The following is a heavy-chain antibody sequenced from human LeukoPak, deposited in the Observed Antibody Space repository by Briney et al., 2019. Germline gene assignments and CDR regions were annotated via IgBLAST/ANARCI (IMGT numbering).Heavy chain of an antibody. V-gene: IGHV3-30-3*01. Sequence: GGSLRLSCAASGFTFSSNAMHWVRQAPGKGLEWVAIVSYDGGTKYYADSVKGRFSISRDNSKSTLYLQMNSLRVEDTAVYYCARDGNWNLDYWGQGTLVTVSS. J-gene: IGHJ4*02. D-gene: IGHD1-1*01. CDR3: ARDGNWNLDY. CDR2: VSYDGGTK. CDR1: GFTFSSNA.